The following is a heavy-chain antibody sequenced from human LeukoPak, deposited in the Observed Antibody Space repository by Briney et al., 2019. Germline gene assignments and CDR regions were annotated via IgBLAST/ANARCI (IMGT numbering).Heavy chain of an antibody. V-gene: IGHV3-21*01. CDR2: ISSSSYI. CDR1: GFTFSSYS. J-gene: IGHJ3*02. D-gene: IGHD6-19*01. CDR3: ARGGVAVAGNDAFDI. Sequence: GGSLRLSCAASGFTFSSYSMNWVRQAPGKGLEWVSSISSSSYIYYADSVKGRFTISRDNAKNSLYLQMNSLRAEDTAVYYCARGGVAVAGNDAFDIWGQGTMVTVSS.